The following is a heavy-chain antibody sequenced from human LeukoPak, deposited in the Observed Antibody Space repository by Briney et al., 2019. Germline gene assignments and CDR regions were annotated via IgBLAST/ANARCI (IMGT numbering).Heavy chain of an antibody. J-gene: IGHJ4*02. CDR3: ARDNYYDILTGQTGYDY. Sequence: ASVKVSCKASGYTFISYGISWVRQAPGQGLEWMGWISAYNGNTNYAQKLQGRVTMTTDTSTSTAYMELRSLRSDDTAVYYCARDNYYDILTGQTGYDYWGQGTLVTVSS. D-gene: IGHD3-9*01. V-gene: IGHV1-18*01. CDR2: ISAYNGNT. CDR1: GYTFISYG.